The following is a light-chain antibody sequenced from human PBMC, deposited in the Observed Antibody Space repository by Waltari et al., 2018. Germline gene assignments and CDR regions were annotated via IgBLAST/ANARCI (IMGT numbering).Light chain of an antibody. V-gene: IGKV2-28*01. CDR3: MQALQTPLT. J-gene: IGKJ4*01. CDR1: QSLLHSNGYNY. CDR2: LGS. Sequence: DIVMTHSPLSLPVTSREPAAISFKSSQSLLHSNGYNYLDWYLQKPGQSPQLLVFLGSNRASGVPDRFSGSGSGTDFTLKISRVEADDVEVYSCMQALQTPLTFGGGTKVEIK.